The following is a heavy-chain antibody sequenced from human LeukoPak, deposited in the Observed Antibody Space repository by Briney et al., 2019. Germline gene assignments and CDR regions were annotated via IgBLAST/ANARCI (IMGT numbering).Heavy chain of an antibody. CDR1: GGSISSYY. D-gene: IGHD2-2*01. J-gene: IGHJ5*02. CDR2: IYYSGST. Sequence: SETLSLTCTVSGGSISSYYWSWIRQPPGKGLEWVGYIYYSGSTNYNPSLKSRVTISVDTSKNQFSLKLSSVTAADTAVYYCAIWRGLGYCSSTSCFRFDPWGQGTLVTVSS. V-gene: IGHV4-59*01. CDR3: AIWRGLGYCSSTSCFRFDP.